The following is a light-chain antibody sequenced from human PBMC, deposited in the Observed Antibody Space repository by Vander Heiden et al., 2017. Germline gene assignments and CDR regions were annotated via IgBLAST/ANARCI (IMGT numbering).Light chain of an antibody. Sequence: DIQMTQSPSSLSASVGDRVTITCRASQSISSYLNWYQQKPGKAPKLLIYAASSLQSGVPSRFSGSGSGTDFTLTISRRQPEDFATYYCQQSDSTRLTFGHWTKVDIK. J-gene: IGKJ3*01. CDR1: QSISSY. CDR2: AAS. CDR3: QQSDSTRLT. V-gene: IGKV1-39*01.